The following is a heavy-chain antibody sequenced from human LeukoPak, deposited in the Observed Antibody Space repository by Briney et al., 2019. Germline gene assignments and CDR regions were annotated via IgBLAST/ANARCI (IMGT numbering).Heavy chain of an antibody. J-gene: IGHJ4*02. D-gene: IGHD1-26*01. CDR2: ITTSGDGT. Sequence: PGGSLRLSCAAPGFTFSAYPMHWVRQAPGKGLEYVSAITTSGDGTYYANSVKGRFTISRDNSKSTLYLQMGSLRPDDMGVYYCARGGGSYDFWGQGTLVTVSS. V-gene: IGHV3-64*01. CDR1: GFTFSAYP. CDR3: ARGGGSYDF.